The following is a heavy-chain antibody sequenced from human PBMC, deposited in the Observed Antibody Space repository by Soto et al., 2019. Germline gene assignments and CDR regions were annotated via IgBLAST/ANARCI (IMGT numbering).Heavy chain of an antibody. CDR3: ARVRSYGTSYFYYMDV. J-gene: IGHJ6*03. CDR2: IYVDGSVT. CDR1: GFAFSSYW. Sequence: VQLVESGGGLIQPGGSLRLSCAASGFAFSSYWMHWVRQAPGKGLVWVSRIYVDGSVTSYADSVKGRFTISRDNAKNTLYLQMNSLRAEDTAVYYCARVRSYGTSYFYYMDVWGKGTTVTVSS. D-gene: IGHD1-26*01. V-gene: IGHV3-74*01.